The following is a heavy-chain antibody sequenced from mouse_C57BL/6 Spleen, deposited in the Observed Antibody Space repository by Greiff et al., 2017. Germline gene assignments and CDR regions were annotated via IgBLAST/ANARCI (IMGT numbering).Heavy chain of an antibody. CDR1: GYTFTSYD. D-gene: IGHD3-2*01. J-gene: IGHJ3*01. Sequence: VQLQESGPELVKPGASVKLSCKASGYTFTSYDINWVKPRPGQGLEWIGWIYPGGGSTKYNEKFKGKATLTVDTSSSTAYMELHSLTSEDSAVYFCARAETGAFAYWGQGTLLTVSA. CDR3: ARAETGAFAY. CDR2: IYPGGGST. V-gene: IGHV1-85*01.